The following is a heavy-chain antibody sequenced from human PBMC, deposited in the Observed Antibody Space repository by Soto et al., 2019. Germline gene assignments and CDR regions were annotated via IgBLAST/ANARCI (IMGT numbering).Heavy chain of an antibody. CDR1: GASISSGGYY. D-gene: IGHD1-26*01. CDR2: VYYGGNT. Sequence: PSETLSLTCTVSGASISSGGYYWTWIRQYPGKGLEWIGYVYYGGNTNFNPSLRSRVAMSVDRSKNQFSLDLKSVTVADTAVYYCARDRSGRRYFYHLWGPGTLVTV. CDR3: ARDRSGRRYFYHL. J-gene: IGHJ5*02. V-gene: IGHV4-31*03.